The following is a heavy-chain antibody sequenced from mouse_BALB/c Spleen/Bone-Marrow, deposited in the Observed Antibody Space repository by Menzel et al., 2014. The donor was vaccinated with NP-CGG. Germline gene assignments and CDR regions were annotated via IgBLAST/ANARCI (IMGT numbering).Heavy chain of an antibody. CDR3: TRKLPVMDY. J-gene: IGHJ4*01. Sequence: EVQLQQSGTVLARPGASVKMSCKASGYSFTTFWMHWVKQRPGQGLEWIGAIYPGNNDTSYNQKFKGKAKLTAVTSASTAYTELSSLTNEDSAVYYCTRKLPVMDYWGQGTSLTVSS. CDR2: IYPGNNDT. D-gene: IGHD1-1*01. CDR1: GYSFTTFW. V-gene: IGHV1-5*01.